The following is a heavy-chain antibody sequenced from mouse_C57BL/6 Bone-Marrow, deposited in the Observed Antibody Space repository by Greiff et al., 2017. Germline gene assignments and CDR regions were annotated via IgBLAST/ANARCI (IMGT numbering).Heavy chain of an antibody. CDR1: EYEFPSHD. V-gene: IGHV5-2*01. CDR3: ASIALYYFDY. J-gene: IGHJ2*01. D-gene: IGHD6-1*01. CDR2: INSDGGST. Sequence: EVKVIESGGGLVQPGESLKLSCESNEYEFPSHDMSWVRKTPEKRLELVAAINSDGGSTYYPDTMERRFIISRDNTMKTLYLQMSSLRSEDTALYYCASIALYYFDYWGQGTTLTVSS.